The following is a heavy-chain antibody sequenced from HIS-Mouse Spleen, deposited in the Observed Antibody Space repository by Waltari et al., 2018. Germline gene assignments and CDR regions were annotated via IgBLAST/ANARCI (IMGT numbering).Heavy chain of an antibody. CDR1: GFSLSTSGMC. CDR2: IDWDDDK. J-gene: IGHJ4*02. D-gene: IGHD6-19*01. V-gene: IGHV2-70*01. CDR3: ARIAEGYTSGWYAFDY. Sequence: QVTLRESGPALVKPTQTLTLTCTFSGFSLSTSGMCVSWIRQPPGKALEWLAPIDWDDDKYYSTSLKTRLTISRDTSKNQVVLTMTNMDPLYTATYYCARIAEGYTSGWYAFDYWGQGTLVTVSS.